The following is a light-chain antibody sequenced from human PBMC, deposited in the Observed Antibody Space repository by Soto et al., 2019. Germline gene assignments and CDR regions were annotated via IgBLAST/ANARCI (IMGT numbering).Light chain of an antibody. Sequence: QSALTQPRSVSGSPGQSVTISCTGTSSDVGGHNYVSWYQQHPGKAPKLMISSISKRSSGVPDRFSGSKSGNTASLTISGLQAEDEADYYCCSYAGSYNYVFGTGTKSPS. J-gene: IGLJ1*01. CDR2: SIS. CDR3: CSYAGSYNYV. CDR1: SSDVGGHNY. V-gene: IGLV2-11*01.